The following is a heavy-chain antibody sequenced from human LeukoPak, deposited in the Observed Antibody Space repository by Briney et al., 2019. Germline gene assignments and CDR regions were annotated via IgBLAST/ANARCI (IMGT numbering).Heavy chain of an antibody. V-gene: IGHV3-21*01. Sequence: PGGSLRLSCAVSGFTFSSYSMNWVRQAPGKGLEWVSSISSSSYIYYADSVKGRFTISRDNAKNSLYLQMNSLRAEDTAVYYCARGEYYYGLDYWGQGTLVTVSS. CDR3: ARGEYYYGLDY. CDR2: ISSSSYI. CDR1: GFTFSSYS. D-gene: IGHD3-10*01. J-gene: IGHJ4*02.